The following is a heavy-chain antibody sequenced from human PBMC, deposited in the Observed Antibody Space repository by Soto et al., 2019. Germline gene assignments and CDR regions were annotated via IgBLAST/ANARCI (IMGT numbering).Heavy chain of an antibody. V-gene: IGHV3-74*01. CDR1: GFTFSYYW. D-gene: IGHD1-26*01. CDR3: ARGDRGAFCL. CDR2: IHSDGSST. Sequence: EVQLVESGGGLVRPGGSLRLSCAASGFTFSYYWMHWVRQAPGKGLVWVSRIHSDGSSTTYADFVKGRFIISRDNARNTVDLQMNSVRVEDTAVYYCARGDRGAFCLWGQGTVVTVSS. J-gene: IGHJ3*01.